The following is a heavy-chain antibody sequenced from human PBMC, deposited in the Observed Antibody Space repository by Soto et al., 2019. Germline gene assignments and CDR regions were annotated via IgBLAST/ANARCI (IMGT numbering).Heavy chain of an antibody. Sequence: PGGSLRLSCGASGFSFSSYAMNWVRQAPGKGLEWVAVISHDGTNTYYGDSVKGRFTISRDNSENTLFLQMNSPRPEDTALYYCAKPYYGAGSYYPDAFDVWGQGTSVTVSS. D-gene: IGHD3-10*01. CDR3: AKPYYGAGSYYPDAFDV. J-gene: IGHJ3*01. CDR2: ISHDGTNT. CDR1: GFSFSSYA. V-gene: IGHV3-30*18.